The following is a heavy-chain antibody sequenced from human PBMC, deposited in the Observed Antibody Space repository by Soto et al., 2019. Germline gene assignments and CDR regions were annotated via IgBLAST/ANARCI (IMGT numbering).Heavy chain of an antibody. CDR1: GFTFSSYG. Sequence: GGSLRLSCAASGFTFSSYGMHRVRQAPGKGLEWVAVIWYDGSNKYYADSVKGRFTISRDNSKNTLYLQMNSLRAEDTAGYYCESAPSLYYYYSMDVWGKGTPVTVSS. J-gene: IGHJ6*03. D-gene: IGHD2-8*01. CDR2: IWYDGSNK. V-gene: IGHV3-33*01. CDR3: ESAPSLYYYYSMDV.